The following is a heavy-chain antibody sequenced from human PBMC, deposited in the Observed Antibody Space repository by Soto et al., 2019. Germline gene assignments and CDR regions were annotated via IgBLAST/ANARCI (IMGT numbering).Heavy chain of an antibody. V-gene: IGHV3-21*01. CDR1: GFTFSSYS. Sequence: GGSLRLSCAASGFTFSSYSMNWVRQAPGKGLKWVSSISSSSSYIYYADSVKGRFTISRDNAKNSLYLQMNSLRAEDTAVYYCARGLYYYDSSGYYGNWGQGTLVTVSS. CDR2: ISSSSSYI. D-gene: IGHD3-22*01. CDR3: ARGLYYYDSSGYYGN. J-gene: IGHJ4*02.